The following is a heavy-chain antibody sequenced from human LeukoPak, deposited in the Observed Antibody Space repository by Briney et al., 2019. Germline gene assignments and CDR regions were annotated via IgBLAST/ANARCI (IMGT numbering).Heavy chain of an antibody. V-gene: IGHV3-21*01. J-gene: IGHJ6*03. CDR3: ARDSRAGYYYMDV. CDR1: GFTFSSYS. CDR2: ISSSSSYI. Sequence: GGSLRLSCAASGFTFSSYSMNWVRQAPGKGLEWVSSISSSSSYIYYADSVKGRFTISRDNAKNSLCLQMNSLRAEDTAVYYCARDSRAGYYYMDVWGKGTTVTVSS.